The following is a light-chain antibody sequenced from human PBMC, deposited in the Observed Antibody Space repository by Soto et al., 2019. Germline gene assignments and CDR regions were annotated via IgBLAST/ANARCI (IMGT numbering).Light chain of an antibody. CDR3: QQYGSSLLFT. Sequence: EIVLTQSPGTLSLSPGERATLSCRASQSVSSSYLAWYQHKPGQAPRLLIYGASSRATGIPDRFSGSGSGTDFNLTISRLEREDFAVYYCQQYGSSLLFTFGPGTKVDIK. J-gene: IGKJ3*01. CDR2: GAS. CDR1: QSVSSSY. V-gene: IGKV3-20*01.